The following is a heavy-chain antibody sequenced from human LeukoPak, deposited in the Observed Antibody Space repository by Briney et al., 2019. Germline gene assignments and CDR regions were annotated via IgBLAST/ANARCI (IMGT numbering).Heavy chain of an antibody. V-gene: IGHV1-2*02. CDR3: ARALRLLWFGEL. D-gene: IGHD3-10*01. Sequence: ASVKVSCKASGYTFTSYGISWVRQAPGQGLEWMGWINPNSGGTNYAQKFQGRVTMTRDTSISTAYMELSRLRSDDTAVYYCARALRLLWFGELWGQGTLVTVSS. J-gene: IGHJ4*02. CDR1: GYTFTSYG. CDR2: INPNSGGT.